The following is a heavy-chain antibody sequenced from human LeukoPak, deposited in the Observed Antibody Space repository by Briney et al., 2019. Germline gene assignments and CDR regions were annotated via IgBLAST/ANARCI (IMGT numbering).Heavy chain of an antibody. CDR2: ITPMFGTA. CDR1: GGTFSSYA. CDR3: VRDGSYYDSRGYYYLY. J-gene: IGHJ4*02. V-gene: IGHV1-69*01. Sequence: SVKVSCKASGGTFSSYAISWVRQAPGQGLEWMGGITPMFGTANYAQKFQGRVTITADESTSTAYMELSSLRSEDTAVYYCVRDGSYYDSRGYYYLYWGQGTLVTVSS. D-gene: IGHD3-22*01.